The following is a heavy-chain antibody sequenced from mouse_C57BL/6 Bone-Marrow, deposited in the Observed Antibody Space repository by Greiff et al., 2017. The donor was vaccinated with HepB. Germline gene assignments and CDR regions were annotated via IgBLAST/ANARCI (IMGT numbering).Heavy chain of an antibody. D-gene: IGHD2-2*01. V-gene: IGHV1-15*01. CDR1: GYTFTDYE. CDR2: IDPETGGT. J-gene: IGHJ4*01. CDR3: TRRLWLRRRFYAMDY. Sequence: VQLQQSGAELVRPGASVTLSCKASGYTFTDYEMHWVKQTPVHGLEWIGAIDPETGGTAYNQKFQGKAILTADTSSSTAYMQLRSLTSEDSAVYYCTRRLWLRRRFYAMDYWGQGTSVTVSS.